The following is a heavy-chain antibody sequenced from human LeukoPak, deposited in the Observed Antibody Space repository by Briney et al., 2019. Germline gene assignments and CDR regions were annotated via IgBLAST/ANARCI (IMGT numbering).Heavy chain of an antibody. CDR1: GGSFSGYY. CDR3: ARPKGSYYRDYFDY. D-gene: IGHD1-26*01. J-gene: IGHJ4*02. V-gene: IGHV4-34*01. Sequence: PSETLSLACAVYGGSFSGYYWSWIRQPPGKGLEWIGEINHSGSTNYNPSLKSRVTISVDTSKNQFSLKLSSVTAADTAVYYCARPKGSYYRDYFDYWGQGTLVTVSS. CDR2: INHSGST.